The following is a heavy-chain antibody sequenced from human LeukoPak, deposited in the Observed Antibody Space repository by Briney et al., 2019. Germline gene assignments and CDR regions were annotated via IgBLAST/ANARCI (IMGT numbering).Heavy chain of an antibody. J-gene: IGHJ4*02. CDR2: ISGSGGST. Sequence: GGSLRLSCAASGFTFSSYAMSWVRQAPGKGLEWVSAISGSGGSTYYADSVKGRFTISRDNSKNTLYLQMNSLRAEDTAVYYCAADLAVASRLGYWGQGTLVTVSS. V-gene: IGHV3-23*01. D-gene: IGHD6-19*01. CDR1: GFTFSSYA. CDR3: AADLAVASRLGY.